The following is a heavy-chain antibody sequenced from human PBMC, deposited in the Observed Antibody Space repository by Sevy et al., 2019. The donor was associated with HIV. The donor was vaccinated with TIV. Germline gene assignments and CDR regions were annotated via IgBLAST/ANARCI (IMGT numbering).Heavy chain of an antibody. CDR2: IKQDGSEK. J-gene: IGHJ4*02. CDR1: GFTSSSYW. V-gene: IGHV3-7*01. CDR3: ARDGSTRASGDY. Sequence: GGSLRLSCAASGFTSSSYWMSWVRQAPGKGLEWVANIKQDGSEKYYVDSVKGRFTISRDNAKNSLYLQMNSLRAEDTAVYYCARDGSTRASGDYWGQGTLVTVSS.